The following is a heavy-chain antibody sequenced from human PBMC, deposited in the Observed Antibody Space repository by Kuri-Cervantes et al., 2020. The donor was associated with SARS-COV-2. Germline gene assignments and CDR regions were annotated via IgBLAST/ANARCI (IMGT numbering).Heavy chain of an antibody. CDR1: GFTFSSYG. CDR3: ARGRGSYYFYYYGMDV. Sequence: GGSLRLSCAASGFTFSSYGMHWVRQVPGKGLEWVSAITAAGAEFHAGSVRGRFTISRDNSKNTLYLQMNSLRAEDTAVYYCARGRGSYYFYYYGMDVWGQGTTVTVSS. J-gene: IGHJ6*02. V-gene: IGHV3-13*01. D-gene: IGHD1-26*01. CDR2: ITAAGAE.